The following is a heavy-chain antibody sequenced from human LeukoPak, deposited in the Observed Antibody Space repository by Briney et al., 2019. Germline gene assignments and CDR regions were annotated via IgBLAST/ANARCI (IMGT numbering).Heavy chain of an antibody. CDR2: VHYSGSV. J-gene: IGHJ6*02. CDR3: ARVSGATITTYYGMDV. Sequence: PSEALSLTCTVSGGSFSGYYWSWIRQPPGKGRAWIGHVHYSGSVNYNPSLKSRVTISMDTSKNQFSLRLSSVTAVHTAVYYCARVSGATITTYYGMDVWGHGTTVTVS. V-gene: IGHV4-59*01. D-gene: IGHD4-11*01. CDR1: GGSFSGYY.